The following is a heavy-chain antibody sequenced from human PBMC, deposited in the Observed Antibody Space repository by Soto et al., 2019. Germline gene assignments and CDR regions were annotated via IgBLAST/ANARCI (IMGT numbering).Heavy chain of an antibody. J-gene: IGHJ4*02. CDR2: IKSKTDGVTT. Sequence: EVQLVESWGGLVKPGGSLRLCCAASGLTFSNARMSWVRQAPGKGLEWVGRIKSKTDGVTTDYAALVQGRCTISRDESKSMLYLQMNSLKTEDTAVYFCTTGNYGGFDNWGQGPPVIVSS. V-gene: IGHV3-15*01. D-gene: IGHD4-17*01. CDR3: TTGNYGGFDN. CDR1: GLTFSNAR.